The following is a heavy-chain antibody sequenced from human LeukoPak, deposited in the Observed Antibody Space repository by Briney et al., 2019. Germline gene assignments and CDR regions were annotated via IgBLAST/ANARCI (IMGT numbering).Heavy chain of an antibody. CDR1: GFTVSGNY. V-gene: IGHV3-66*02. Sequence: PGGSLRLSCAASGFTVSGNYMTWVRQAPGKGLEWVSVIYSGGSTYYADSVKGRFTISRDNSKNTLYLQMNSLRADDTAIYYCAAPFHSGYYYYYMDAWGKGTTVTVSS. J-gene: IGHJ6*03. CDR2: IYSGGST. D-gene: IGHD1-14*01. CDR3: AAPFHSGYYYYYMDA.